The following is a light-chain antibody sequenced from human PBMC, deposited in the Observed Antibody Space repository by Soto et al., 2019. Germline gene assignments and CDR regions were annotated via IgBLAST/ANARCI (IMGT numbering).Light chain of an antibody. CDR2: KAS. CDR1: QSISTW. Sequence: DIQMTQSPSTLPASVGDRFTITGRASQSISTWLAGYQQKPGKAPKILIYKASNLEGGVPSRFSGSVSGTEFNITSSSLRRDVCANYYCQHYNTCPLNFGGGTTVEIK. CDR3: QHYNTCPLN. J-gene: IGKJ4*01. V-gene: IGKV1-5*03.